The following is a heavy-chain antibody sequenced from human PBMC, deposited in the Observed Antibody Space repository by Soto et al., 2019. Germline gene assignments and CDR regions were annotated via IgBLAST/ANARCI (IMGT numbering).Heavy chain of an antibody. CDR1: GFIFRSFT. CDR2: ISSGSSYI. Sequence: EVQLVESGGGLVKPGGSLRLSCAASGFIFRSFTMNWVRQAPGKGLEWVSSISSGSSYIYYADSLKGRFTISRDNAKNSLYLQMNSVRAEDTAVYFCARGTCSSSSCYLVLSTGYYGMDVWGQGTTVTVSS. J-gene: IGHJ6*02. CDR3: ARGTCSSSSCYLVLSTGYYGMDV. D-gene: IGHD2-2*01. V-gene: IGHV3-21*06.